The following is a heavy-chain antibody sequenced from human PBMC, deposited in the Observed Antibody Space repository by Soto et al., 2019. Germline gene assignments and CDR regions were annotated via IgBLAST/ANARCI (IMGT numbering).Heavy chain of an antibody. D-gene: IGHD1-1*01. CDR2: IHSDGITT. J-gene: IGHJ3*01. Sequence: EVQMVESGGGLVQPGGSLRLSCAASGFTFSTYWMHWVRQAPGKGLVWVSRIHSDGITTLYADSVTGRFTISRDNTKNTVFLQMNSLRAEDTAVYYCATGPTPAFAFWGRGTIVTVSS. V-gene: IGHV3-74*01. CDR3: ATGPTPAFAF. CDR1: GFTFSTYW.